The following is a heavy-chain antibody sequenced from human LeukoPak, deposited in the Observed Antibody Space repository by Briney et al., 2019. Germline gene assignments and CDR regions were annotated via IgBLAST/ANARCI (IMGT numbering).Heavy chain of an antibody. CDR1: GGSISSYY. J-gene: IGHJ6*02. CDR2: IYYSGST. CDR3: ARDKRYYCGGDCYYYYGMDV. Sequence: SETLSLTCTVSGGSISSYYWSWIRQPPGKGLEWIGYIYYSGSTNYNPSLKSRVTISVDTSKNQFSLKLSSVTAADTAVYYCARDKRYYCGGDCYYYYGMDVWGQGTTVTVSS. V-gene: IGHV4-59*01. D-gene: IGHD2-21*02.